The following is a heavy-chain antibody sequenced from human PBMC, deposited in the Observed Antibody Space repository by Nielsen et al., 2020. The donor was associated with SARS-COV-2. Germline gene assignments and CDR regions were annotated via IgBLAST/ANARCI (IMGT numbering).Heavy chain of an antibody. D-gene: IGHD3-22*01. CDR2: INPNSGGT. V-gene: IGHV1-2*04. CDR3: ARDLLDSSGYYYGFWFDP. J-gene: IGHJ5*02. CDR1: GYTFTGYY. Sequence: ASVKVSCKASGYTFTGYYMHWVRQAPAQGLEWMGWINPNSGGTNYAQKFQGWVTMTRDTSISTAYMELSRLGSDDTAVYYCARDLLDSSGYYYGFWFDPWGQGTLVTVSS.